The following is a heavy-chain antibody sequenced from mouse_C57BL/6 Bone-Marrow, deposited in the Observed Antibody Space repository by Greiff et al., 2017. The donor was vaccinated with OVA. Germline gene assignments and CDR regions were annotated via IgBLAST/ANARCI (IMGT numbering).Heavy chain of an antibody. D-gene: IGHD1-1*01. V-gene: IGHV1-19*01. J-gene: IGHJ2*01. CDR3: ARSHPYGSSDY. CDR2: INPYNGGT. Sequence: EVMLVESGPVLVKPGASVKMSCKASGYTFTDYYMNWVKQSHGKSLEWIGVINPYNGGTSYNQKFKGKATLTVDKSSSTAYMELNSLTSEDSAVYYCARSHPYGSSDYWGQGTTLTVSS. CDR1: GYTFTDYY.